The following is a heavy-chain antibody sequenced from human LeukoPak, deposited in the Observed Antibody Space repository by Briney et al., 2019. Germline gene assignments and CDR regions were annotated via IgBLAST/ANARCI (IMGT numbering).Heavy chain of an antibody. V-gene: IGHV3-23*01. J-gene: IGHJ4*02. CDR1: GFTFSSYA. CDR2: ISGSGGST. D-gene: IGHD2-15*01. Sequence: QPGGSLRLSCAASGFTFSSYAMSCVSQGPGERLEWGSAISGSGGSTYYADSVKGRFTISRDNSKNTLYLQMNSLRAEDTAVYYCAKVAVVVAAISSQFDYGGQGTLVTVSS. CDR3: AKVAVVVAAISSQFDY.